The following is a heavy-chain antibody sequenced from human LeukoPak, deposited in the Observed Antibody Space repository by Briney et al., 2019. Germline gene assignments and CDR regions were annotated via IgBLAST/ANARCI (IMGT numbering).Heavy chain of an antibody. CDR3: ARRPDYFDY. CDR2: VSASGGST. J-gene: IGHJ4*02. V-gene: IGHV3-23*01. CDR1: GLTFSGYD. Sequence: PGGSLRLSCAASGLTFSGYDMHWVRQAPGKGLEWVSTVSASGGSTYYADSVKGRFTISRDNSKDTLYLQMNSLRAEDTAVYYCARRPDYFDYWGQGTLVTVSS.